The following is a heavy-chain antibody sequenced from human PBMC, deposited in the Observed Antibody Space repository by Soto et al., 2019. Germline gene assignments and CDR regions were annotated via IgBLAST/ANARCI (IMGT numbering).Heavy chain of an antibody. D-gene: IGHD5-12*01. V-gene: IGHV1-18*01. J-gene: IGHJ6*02. CDR2: MIGDNGDS. CDR1: GYTFPTYG. Sequence: QIQLVQSGPEVKKTGASVKVSCKASGYTFPTYGITWLRQAPGQGLEWMGWMIGDNGDSEFPERFQDRVTLTRDTSATTGYLEVSSLRSEDTAVYFCGRVVARIYGMDVWGQGTTVTVSS. CDR3: GRVVARIYGMDV.